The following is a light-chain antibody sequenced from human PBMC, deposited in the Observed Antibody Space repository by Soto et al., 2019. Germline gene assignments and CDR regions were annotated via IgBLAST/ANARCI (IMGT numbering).Light chain of an antibody. CDR2: SAS. CDR1: QSVSISS. J-gene: IGKJ2*01. CDR3: QQYGSSSYT. Sequence: EIVLTQSPGTLSLSPGERATLSCRASQSVSISSLAWYQQKPGQAPRLLIYSASSRATGIPDRFSGSGSGTDFTLTISRLEPEDFAVYYCQQYGSSSYTFGQGTNLENK. V-gene: IGKV3-20*01.